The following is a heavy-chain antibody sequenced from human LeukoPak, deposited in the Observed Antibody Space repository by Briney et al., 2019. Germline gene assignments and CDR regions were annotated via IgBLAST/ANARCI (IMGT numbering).Heavy chain of an antibody. V-gene: IGHV3-20*04. CDR2: FNWNGSST. Sequence: PGGSLRLSCAASGFTFSSFAMHWVRQAPGKGLEWVSGFNWNGSSTAYADSVKGRFTISRDNAKKSLYLQMNSLRAEDTALYYCARGGRMHYDILTGYYTESQYYFDYWGQGTLVTVS. D-gene: IGHD3-9*01. J-gene: IGHJ4*02. CDR3: ARGGRMHYDILTGYYTESQYYFDY. CDR1: GFTFSSFA.